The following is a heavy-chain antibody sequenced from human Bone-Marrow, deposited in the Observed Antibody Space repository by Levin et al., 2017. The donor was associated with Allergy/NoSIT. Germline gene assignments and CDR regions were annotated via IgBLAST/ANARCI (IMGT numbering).Heavy chain of an antibody. Sequence: GESLKISCAASGFTFSSYGMHWVRQAPGKGLEWVAVIWYDGSNKYYADSVKGRFTISRDNSKNTLYLQMNSLRAEDTAVYYCAREWGIAAMGGWFDPWGQGTLVTVSS. D-gene: IGHD6-25*01. CDR3: AREWGIAAMGGWFDP. V-gene: IGHV3-33*01. CDR2: IWYDGSNK. CDR1: GFTFSSYG. J-gene: IGHJ5*02.